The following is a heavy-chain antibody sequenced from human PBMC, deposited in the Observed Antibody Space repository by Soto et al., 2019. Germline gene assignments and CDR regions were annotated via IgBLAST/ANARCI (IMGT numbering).Heavy chain of an antibody. CDR1: GFKVGSTY. D-gene: IGHD3-16*02. V-gene: IGHV3-53*01. CDR3: TKTRSASRSPSDY. CDR2: MYSGGST. J-gene: IGHJ4*02. Sequence: PRLSCVASGFKVGSTYMTWVRQAPGEGLQLVSIMYSGGSTFYADSVKGRFTVSRDDSKNTLYLQMNNLTVGDTGVYYCTKTRSASRSPSDYWGQGTLVTVSS.